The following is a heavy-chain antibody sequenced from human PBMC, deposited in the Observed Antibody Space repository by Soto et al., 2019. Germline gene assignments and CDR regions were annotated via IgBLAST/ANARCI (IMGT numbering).Heavy chain of an antibody. J-gene: IGHJ6*02. CDR3: ARAQVRGVIDWLSYYYYYGMDV. CDR2: ISSSSSTT. Sequence: GGSLRLSCAASGFTFSSYAMSWVRQAPGKGLEWVSYISSSSSTTYYADSVKGRFTISRDNAKNSLYLQMNSLRDEDTAVYYCARAQVRGVIDWLSYYYYYGMDVWGQGTTVTVSS. V-gene: IGHV3-48*02. D-gene: IGHD3-10*01. CDR1: GFTFSSYA.